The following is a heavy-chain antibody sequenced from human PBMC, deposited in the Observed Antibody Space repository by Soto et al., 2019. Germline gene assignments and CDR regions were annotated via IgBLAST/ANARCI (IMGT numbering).Heavy chain of an antibody. J-gene: IGHJ5*02. Sequence: ASVKVSCKASGCTFTGYYMHWVRQAPGQGLEWMGWINPNSGGTNYAQKFQGWVTMTRDTSISTAYMELSRLRSDDTAVYYCARGGIQLWLEGAAFDPWGQGTLVTVSS. CDR3: ARGGIQLWLEGAAFDP. CDR2: INPNSGGT. CDR1: GCTFTGYY. V-gene: IGHV1-2*04. D-gene: IGHD5-18*01.